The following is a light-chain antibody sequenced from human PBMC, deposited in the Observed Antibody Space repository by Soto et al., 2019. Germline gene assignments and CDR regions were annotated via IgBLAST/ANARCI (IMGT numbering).Light chain of an antibody. J-gene: IGLJ2*01. V-gene: IGLV2-23*03. Sequence: QSVLTQPASVSGSPGQSITISCTGTTIDVGSYNLVSWYQQHPGKAPKLMIYEGSKRPSGVSNRFSGSKSGNTASLTISGLQAEDEADYYCCSYAGSSTFYVVFGGGTQLTVL. CDR1: TIDVGSYNL. CDR3: CSYAGSSTFYVV. CDR2: EGS.